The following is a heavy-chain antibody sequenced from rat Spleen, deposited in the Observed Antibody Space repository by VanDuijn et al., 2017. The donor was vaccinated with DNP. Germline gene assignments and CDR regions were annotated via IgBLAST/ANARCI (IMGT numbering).Heavy chain of an antibody. CDR3: TKRWYGSFDY. CDR1: GFTVSDYD. Sequence: AQLVECGGGLVQPGGSLKSSRAAAGFTVSDYDMAWAHQQPTKCLEWVASISSTGVVTYYRDSVKGRFTVSRDNRKNILYLQMDSLRSEDTATYYCTKRWYGSFDYWGQGVMVTISP. J-gene: IGHJ2*01. CDR2: ISSTGVVT. V-gene: IGHV5S13*01. D-gene: IGHD1-11*01.